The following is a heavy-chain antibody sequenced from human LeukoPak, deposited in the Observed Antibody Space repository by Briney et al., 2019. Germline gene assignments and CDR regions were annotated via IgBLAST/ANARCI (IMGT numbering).Heavy chain of an antibody. D-gene: IGHD6-6*01. V-gene: IGHV1-69*01. Sequence: EASVKVSCKASGGTFSSYAISWVRQAPGQGLEWMGGIIPIFGTANYAQKFQGRVTITADESTNTAYMELSSLRSEDTAVYYCARAPYSSSSNFDYWGQGTLVTVSS. CDR1: GGTFSSYA. CDR3: ARAPYSSSSNFDY. CDR2: IIPIFGTA. J-gene: IGHJ4*02.